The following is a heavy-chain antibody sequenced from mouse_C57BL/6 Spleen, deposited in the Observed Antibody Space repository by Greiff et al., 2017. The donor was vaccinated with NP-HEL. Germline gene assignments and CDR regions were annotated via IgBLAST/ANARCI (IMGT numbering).Heavy chain of an antibody. CDR2: IDPSDSET. J-gene: IGHJ4*01. Sequence: QVHVKQPGAELVRPGSSVKLSCKASGYTFTSYWMHWVKQRPIQGLEWIGNIDPSDSETHYNQKFKDKATLTVDKSSSTAYMQLSSLTSEDSAVDYCARRGGNYGAMDYWGQGTSVTVSS. V-gene: IGHV1-52*01. CDR1: GYTFTSYW. CDR3: ARRGGNYGAMDY. D-gene: IGHD2-1*01.